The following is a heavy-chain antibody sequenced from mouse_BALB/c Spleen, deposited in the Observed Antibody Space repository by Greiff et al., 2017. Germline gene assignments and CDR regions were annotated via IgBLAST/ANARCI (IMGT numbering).Heavy chain of an antibody. J-gene: IGHJ3*01. V-gene: IGHV1-18*01. CDR1: GYSFTGYT. D-gene: IGHD1-1*01. CDR2: INPYNGGT. Sequence: VQLQQSGPELVKPGASMKISCKASGYSFTGYTLNWVKQSHGKNLEWIGLINPYNGGTSYNQKFKGKATLTVDKSSSTAYMELLSLPSEDSAVYYCAIHGSSYPAWFAYWGQGTLVTVSA. CDR3: AIHGSSYPAWFAY.